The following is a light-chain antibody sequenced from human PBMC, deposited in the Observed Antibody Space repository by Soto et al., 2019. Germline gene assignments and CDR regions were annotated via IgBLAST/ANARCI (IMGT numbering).Light chain of an antibody. Sequence: DVQMTQSPSTLSASVGDKVTITCRASQSLPSTWLAWFQQRPGKAPNVLIYKGSALASGVSSRFSGSGSGTEFTLTISSLQPDDFATYFCQQYAARSPWTFGQGTRVEMK. CDR1: QSLPSTW. J-gene: IGKJ1*01. V-gene: IGKV1-5*03. CDR2: KGS. CDR3: QQYAARSPWT.